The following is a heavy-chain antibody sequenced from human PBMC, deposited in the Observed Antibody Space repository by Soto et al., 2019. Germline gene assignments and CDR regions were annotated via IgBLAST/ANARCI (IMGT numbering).Heavy chain of an antibody. V-gene: IGHV1-46*01. CDR2: INPSGGST. D-gene: IGHD3-10*01. J-gene: IGHJ4*02. Sequence: GAPVEVSCKASGYALTSYYMHWVRQAPGQGLEWMGIINPSGGSTSYAQKFQGRVTMTRDTSTSTVYMELSSLRSEDTAVYYCARDRSGFDYWGQGTLVTVSS. CDR3: ARDRSGFDY. CDR1: GYALTSYY.